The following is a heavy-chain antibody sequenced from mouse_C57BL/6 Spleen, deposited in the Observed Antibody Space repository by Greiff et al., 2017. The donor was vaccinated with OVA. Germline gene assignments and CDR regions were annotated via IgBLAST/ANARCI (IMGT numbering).Heavy chain of an antibody. Sequence: EVQLQESGPELVKPGASVKMSCKASGYTFIDYKMNWVKQSHGKSLDSIGNINPNNGGTNNNQKFKGKATLTVNKSSSTAYMELRSLTSEDSAVYYCARIWYYYVMWGQGTTLTVSS. CDR2: INPNNGGT. V-gene: IGHV1-22*01. CDR1: GYTFIDYK. D-gene: IGHD1-1*01. J-gene: IGHJ2*01. CDR3: ARIWYYYVM.